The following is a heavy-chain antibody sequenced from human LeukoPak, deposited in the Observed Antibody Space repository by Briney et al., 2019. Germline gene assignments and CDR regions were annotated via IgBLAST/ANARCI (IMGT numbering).Heavy chain of an antibody. V-gene: IGHV4-59*12. CDR2: IYYSGST. Sequence: PSETLSLTCTVSGGSISSYYWSWIRQPPGKGLEWIGYIYYSGSTNYNPSLKSRVTISVDTSKNQFSLKLSSVTAADTAVYYCARDRSYYGGFDYWGQGTLVTVSS. CDR3: ARDRSYYGGFDY. CDR1: GGSISSYY. J-gene: IGHJ4*02. D-gene: IGHD3-22*01.